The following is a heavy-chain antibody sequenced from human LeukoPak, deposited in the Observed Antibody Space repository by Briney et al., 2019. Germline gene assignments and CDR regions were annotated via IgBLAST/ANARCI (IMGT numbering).Heavy chain of an antibody. CDR3: ARVRRGMATLDY. CDR2: IIPIFGTA. D-gene: IGHD5-24*01. J-gene: IGHJ4*02. CDR1: GGTFSNYA. V-gene: IGHV1-69*05. Sequence: SVNVSCKASGGTFSNYAISWLRQAPGQGLEWIGGIIPIFGTANYAQKFQGRVMITTDESTSTAYMELSSLRSEDTAVYYCARVRRGMATLDYWGQGTLVTVSS.